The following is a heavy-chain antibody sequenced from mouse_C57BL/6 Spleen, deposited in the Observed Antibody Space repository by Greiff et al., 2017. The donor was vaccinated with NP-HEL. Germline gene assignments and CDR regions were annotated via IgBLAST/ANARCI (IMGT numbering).Heavy chain of an antibody. CDR3: AREGHYYGSSLWYFDV. CDR2: TFYSGIT. Sequence: EVQLQESGPSLVRPSQTLSLTCTVTGFSINSDCYWIWIRQFPGNKLEYIGYTFYSGITYYNPSLESRTYITRDTSKNQFSLKLSSVTTEDTATYYCAREGHYYGSSLWYFDVWGTGTTVTVSS. J-gene: IGHJ1*03. CDR1: GFSINSDCY. V-gene: IGHV3-3*01. D-gene: IGHD1-1*01.